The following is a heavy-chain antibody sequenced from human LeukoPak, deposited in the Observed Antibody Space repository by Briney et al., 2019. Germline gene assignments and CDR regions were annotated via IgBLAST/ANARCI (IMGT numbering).Heavy chain of an antibody. D-gene: IGHD6-19*01. J-gene: IGHJ6*03. CDR3: ARHVFSSGWYNYYYYMDV. CDR2: INHSGST. Sequence: SETLSLTCAVYDGSFSGYYWSWIRQPPGKGLEWIGEINHSGSTNYNPSLKSRVAISVDTSKNQFSLKLSSVTAADTAVYYCARHVFSSGWYNYYYYMDVWGKGTTVTISS. V-gene: IGHV4-34*01. CDR1: DGSFSGYY.